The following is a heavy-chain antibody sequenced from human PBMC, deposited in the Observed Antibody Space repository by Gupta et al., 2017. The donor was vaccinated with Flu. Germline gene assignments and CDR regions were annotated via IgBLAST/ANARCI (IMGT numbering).Heavy chain of an antibody. CDR3: ARVAVVVPAAMDY. CDR2: VRKKVNSYTT. Sequence: PEKGLEWVARVRKKVNSYTTEYAASVKGRFTISRDDSKNSLSLQMDSLKTEDTAVYYCARVAVVVPAAMDYWGQGTLVTVSS. J-gene: IGHJ4*02. D-gene: IGHD2-2*01. V-gene: IGHV3-72*01.